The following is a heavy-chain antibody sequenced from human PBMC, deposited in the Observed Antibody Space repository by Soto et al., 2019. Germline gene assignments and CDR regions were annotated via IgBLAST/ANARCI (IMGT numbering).Heavy chain of an antibody. CDR2: IDSGGSA. D-gene: IGHD6-19*01. CDR1: GGSISSGGYS. V-gene: IGHV4-39*01. Sequence: SEILSLTCAVSGGSISSGGYSWGWINQPPGEGLEWIGNIDSGGSAYYYPSLRNRVTISVDTSKNQFSLRLSSVTAADTAVYYCADMRGQWLPRDWGQGILVTVPQ. J-gene: IGHJ4*02. CDR3: ADMRGQWLPRD.